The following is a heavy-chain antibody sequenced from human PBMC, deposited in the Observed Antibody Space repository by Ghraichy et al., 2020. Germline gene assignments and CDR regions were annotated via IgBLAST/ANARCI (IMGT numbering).Heavy chain of an antibody. CDR1: GFTFSSYG. V-gene: IGHV3-30*18. J-gene: IGHJ4*02. D-gene: IGHD6-19*01. CDR2: ISYDGSSI. CDR3: AKDRSGLLDY. Sequence: GGSLRLSCAASGFTFSSYGMHWVRQAPGKGLEWVAVISYDGSSIYYADSVRGRFTISRDNSKNTLYLQMNSLRAEDTAVYYCAKDRSGLLDYWGQGTLVTVSS.